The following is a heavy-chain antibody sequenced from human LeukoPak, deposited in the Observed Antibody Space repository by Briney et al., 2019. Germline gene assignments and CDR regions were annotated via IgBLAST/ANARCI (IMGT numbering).Heavy chain of an antibody. J-gene: IGHJ4*02. V-gene: IGHV3-23*01. CDR2: ISGSGGST. CDR1: GFTFSSYA. CDR3: AKDPRTSGIQPNRSSLCDY. D-gene: IGHD5-18*01. Sequence: GGSLRLSCAASGFTFSSYAMSWVRQAPGKGLEWVSAISGSGGSTYYADSVKGRFTISRDNSKNTLYLQMNSLRAEDTAVYYCAKDPRTSGIQPNRSSLCDYWGQGTLVTVSS.